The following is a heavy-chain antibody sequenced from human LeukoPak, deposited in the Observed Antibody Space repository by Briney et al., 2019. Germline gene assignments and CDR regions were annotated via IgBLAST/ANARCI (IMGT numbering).Heavy chain of an antibody. CDR1: GYTFTSYD. Sequence: ASVTVSCKASGYTFTSYDINWVRQATGQGLEWMGWMHPNSGNTGYAQKFQGRVTITRNTSISTAYMELSSLRSEDTAVYYCARGGGNSLGLVNWGQGTLVTVSS. V-gene: IGHV1-8*03. CDR3: ARGGGNSLGLVN. D-gene: IGHD4-23*01. J-gene: IGHJ4*02. CDR2: MHPNSGNT.